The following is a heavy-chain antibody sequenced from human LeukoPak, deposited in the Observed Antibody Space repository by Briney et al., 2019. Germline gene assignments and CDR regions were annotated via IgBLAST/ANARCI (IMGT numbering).Heavy chain of an antibody. CDR1: GGSISSSSHY. CDR3: ARQKGGSSYSDY. CDR2: IYYTGST. V-gene: IGHV4-39*01. D-gene: IGHD2-15*01. J-gene: IGHJ4*02. Sequence: SETLSLTCTVSGGSISSSSHYWAWDRQPPGKGLEWIGNIYYTGSTYYNPSLKSRLTVSVDTSKNQFSLNLSSVTAADTAVYYCARQKGGSSYSDYWGQGTLVTVSS.